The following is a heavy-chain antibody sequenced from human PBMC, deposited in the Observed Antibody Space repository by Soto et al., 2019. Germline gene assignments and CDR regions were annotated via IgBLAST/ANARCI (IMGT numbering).Heavy chain of an antibody. V-gene: IGHV4-31*03. J-gene: IGHJ5*02. D-gene: IGHD6-6*01. CDR3: ARGISSSSSWFDP. CDR2: IYYSGST. CDR1: DGSINSGGYY. Sequence: PSETLSLTCTVSDGSINSGGYYWSWIRQHPGKGLEWIGYIYYSGSTHYNPALKSRVTISVDTSKNQFSLNLRYVSAADTALYYCARGISSSSSWFDPWGPGTLVTVSS.